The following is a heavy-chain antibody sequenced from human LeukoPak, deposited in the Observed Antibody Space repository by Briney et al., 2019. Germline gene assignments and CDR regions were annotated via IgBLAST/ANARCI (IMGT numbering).Heavy chain of an antibody. D-gene: IGHD1-26*01. CDR3: AREVGATGLYYYYYYMDV. J-gene: IGHJ6*03. Sequence: PSETLSLTCAVSGYSISSGYYWDWIRQPPGKGLEWIGSIYYSGSTYYNPSLNSRVTISVDTSRNQFSLKLTSVTAADTAAYYCAREVGATGLYYYYYYMDVWGKGTTVTVSS. V-gene: IGHV4-38-2*02. CDR2: IYYSGST. CDR1: GYSISSGYY.